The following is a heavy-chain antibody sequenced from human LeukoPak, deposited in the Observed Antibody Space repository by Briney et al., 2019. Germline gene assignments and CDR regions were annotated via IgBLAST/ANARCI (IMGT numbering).Heavy chain of an antibody. Sequence: GESLKISCKGSGYSFTSYWIGWVRQMPGKGLEWMGIVYPGDSDTRYSPSFQGQVTISADKSISTAYLQWSSLKASDTAMYYCARHARYSCGWYRWFDPWGQGTLVTVSS. D-gene: IGHD6-19*01. CDR3: ARHARYSCGWYRWFDP. CDR1: GYSFTSYW. CDR2: VYPGDSDT. J-gene: IGHJ5*02. V-gene: IGHV5-51*01.